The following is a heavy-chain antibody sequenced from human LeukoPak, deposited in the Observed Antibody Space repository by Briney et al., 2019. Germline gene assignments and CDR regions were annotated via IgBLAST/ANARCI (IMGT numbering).Heavy chain of an antibody. V-gene: IGHV4-4*07. J-gene: IGHJ6*03. CDR3: ARDSPDGYTYGHYYYYMDV. CDR2: IHSGGTT. D-gene: IGHD5-18*01. Sequence: SETLSLTFTVSGGSLTPYYWTSLRQSAGKGMEYIGRIHSGGTTNYNPSLRSRITMSVDTSKNQFSLRLTSVTAADTAIYYCARDSPDGYTYGHYYYYMDVWGKGTTITVSS. CDR1: GGSLTPYY.